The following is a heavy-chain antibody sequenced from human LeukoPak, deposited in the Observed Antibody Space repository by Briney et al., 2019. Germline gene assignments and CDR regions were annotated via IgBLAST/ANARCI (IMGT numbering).Heavy chain of an antibody. CDR2: IYTSGST. V-gene: IGHV4-4*07. Sequence: SETLSLTCTVSGGSLSSYYWSWIRQPPGKGLEGIGRIYTSGSTNYNPSLKSRVTMSVDTSKNQFSLKLSSVTAADTAVYYCARGRDWFDPWGQGTLVTVSS. CDR3: ARGRDWFDP. CDR1: GGSLSSYY. J-gene: IGHJ5*02.